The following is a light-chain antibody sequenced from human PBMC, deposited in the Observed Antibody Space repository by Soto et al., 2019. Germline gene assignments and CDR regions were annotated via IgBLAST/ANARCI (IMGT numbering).Light chain of an antibody. CDR2: AAS. CDR1: QSISSY. J-gene: IGKJ5*01. Sequence: DIQITQSPSTLSASVGDRVTITGRASQSISSYLNWYQQKPGKAPKLLIYAASSLQSGVPARFSGSGSGTDFTLSINSLQPEDFATYYCQQAYSFPITFGQGTRLEIK. V-gene: IGKV1-39*01. CDR3: QQAYSFPIT.